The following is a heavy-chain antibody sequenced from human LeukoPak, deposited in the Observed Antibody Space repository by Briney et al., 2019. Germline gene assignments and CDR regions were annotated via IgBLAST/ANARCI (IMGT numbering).Heavy chain of an antibody. V-gene: IGHV3-21*01. CDR3: ARAPGYCSGGSCFDY. CDR2: ISSSSSYI. D-gene: IGHD2-15*01. CDR1: GFTFSSYS. J-gene: IGHJ4*02. Sequence: GGSLRLSCAASGFTFSSYSMNWVRQAPGKGLEWVSSISSSSSYIYYADSVKGRFTISRDNAKNSLYLQMKSLRAEDTAVYYCARAPGYCSGGSCFDYWGQGTLVTVSS.